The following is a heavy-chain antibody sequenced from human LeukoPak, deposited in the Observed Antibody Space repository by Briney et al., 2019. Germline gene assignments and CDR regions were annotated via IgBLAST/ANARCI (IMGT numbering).Heavy chain of an antibody. D-gene: IGHD1-26*01. Sequence: GASVKVSCKASGYTFTGYYMHWVRQAPGQGLEWMGWISAYNGNTNYAQKLQGRVTMTTDTSTSTAYMEQRSLRSDDTAVYYCARGYSGSYYYFDYWGQGTLVTVSS. V-gene: IGHV1-18*04. CDR3: ARGYSGSYYYFDY. J-gene: IGHJ4*02. CDR2: ISAYNGNT. CDR1: GYTFTGYY.